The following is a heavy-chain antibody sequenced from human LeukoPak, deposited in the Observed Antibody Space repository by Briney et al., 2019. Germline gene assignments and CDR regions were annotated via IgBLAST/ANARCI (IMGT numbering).Heavy chain of an antibody. Sequence: SSVKVSCRASGGTFSSYAISWVRQAPGQGLEWMGRIIPIFGTANYAQKFQGRVTITTDESTSTAYMELSSLRSVDTAVYYCARDKGGERWLQLPWFDPWGQGTLVTVSS. J-gene: IGHJ5*02. CDR2: IIPIFGTA. CDR3: ARDKGGERWLQLPWFDP. D-gene: IGHD5-24*01. V-gene: IGHV1-69*05. CDR1: GGTFSSYA.